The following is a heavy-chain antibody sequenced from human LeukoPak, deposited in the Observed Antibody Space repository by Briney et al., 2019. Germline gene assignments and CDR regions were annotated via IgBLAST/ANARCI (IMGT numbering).Heavy chain of an antibody. J-gene: IGHJ4*02. CDR2: IWSDATNK. CDR1: GFTFSSYD. D-gene: IGHD2-21*02. Sequence: PGGSLRLSCAASGFTFSSYDMHWVRQGPGKGLEWVTVIWSDATNKYYADSVKGRFTISRDNSTNTLYLQMNSLRAEDTAVYYCARDGPAYCGGDCYWDYWGQGTLVTVSS. CDR3: ARDGPAYCGGDCYWDY. V-gene: IGHV3-33*01.